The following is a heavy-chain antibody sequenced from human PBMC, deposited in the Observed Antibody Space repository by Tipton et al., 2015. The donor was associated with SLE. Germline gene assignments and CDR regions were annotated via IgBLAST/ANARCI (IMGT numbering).Heavy chain of an antibody. Sequence: TLSLTCTVSGASISDYYWTWIRQFPGKGLEWIGYIDYSGSTNYNPSLKSRVTISVDTSKNQFSLKLSSVTAADTAVYYCARHTYYFDYWGQGALVTVSS. CDR2: IDYSGST. CDR1: GASISDYY. CDR3: ARHTYYFDY. V-gene: IGHV4-59*08. J-gene: IGHJ4*02.